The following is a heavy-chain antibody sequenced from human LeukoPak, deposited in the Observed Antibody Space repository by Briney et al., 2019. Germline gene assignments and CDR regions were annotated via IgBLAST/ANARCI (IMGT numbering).Heavy chain of an antibody. Sequence: GGSLRLSCAASGFTFRSYAMSWVRQAPGEGLEWVSYITNGGRTIHHADSVKGRFTISRDNAKKTLYLQMNSLRAEDTAVYYCARSIGLTGGGVDVWGQGTTVTVSS. D-gene: IGHD3-9*01. V-gene: IGHV3-48*04. CDR2: ITNGGRTI. CDR3: ARSIGLTGGGVDV. J-gene: IGHJ6*02. CDR1: GFTFRSYA.